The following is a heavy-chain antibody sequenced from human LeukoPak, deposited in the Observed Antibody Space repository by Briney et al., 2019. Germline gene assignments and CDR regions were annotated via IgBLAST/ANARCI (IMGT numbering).Heavy chain of an antibody. CDR3: AKHRITVAGENFDY. V-gene: IGHV4-39*01. J-gene: IGHJ4*02. CDR1: GGSISSTNYY. D-gene: IGHD6-19*01. Sequence: NPSETLSLTCTVSGGSISSTNYYWGWIRQPPGKGLEWIGTIYYSGTTYYNPSLRSRVTISVDTSKNQFSLKLSSVTAADTAVYYCAKHRITVAGENFDYWGQGTLVTVSS. CDR2: IYYSGTT.